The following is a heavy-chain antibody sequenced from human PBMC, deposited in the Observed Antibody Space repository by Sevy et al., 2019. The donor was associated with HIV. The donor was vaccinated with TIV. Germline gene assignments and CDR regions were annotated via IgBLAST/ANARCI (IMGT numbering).Heavy chain of an antibody. CDR2: ISYDGSNK. D-gene: IGHD3-22*01. CDR3: AKVLHSSGYRFPGY. CDR1: GFTFSSYG. J-gene: IGHJ4*02. Sequence: GGSLRLSCAASGFTFSSYGMHWVRQAPGKGLEWVAVISYDGSNKYYADSVKGRFTISRDNSKNTLYLQMNSLRAEDTAVYYCAKVLHSSGYRFPGYWGQGTLVTVSS. V-gene: IGHV3-30*18.